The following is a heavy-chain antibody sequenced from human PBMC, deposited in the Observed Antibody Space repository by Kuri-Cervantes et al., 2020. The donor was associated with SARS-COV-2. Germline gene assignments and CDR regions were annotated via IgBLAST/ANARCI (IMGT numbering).Heavy chain of an antibody. CDR2: ISHDGKNK. CDR3: AKDRVGVQDF. J-gene: IGHJ4*02. V-gene: IGHV3-30*18. CDR1: GFNFSRTD. D-gene: IGHD2-21*01. Sequence: GSLRLSCAASGFNFSRTDMHWVRQAPGKGLEWVAVISHDGKNKKCIASGKGRFTISRDNSQNTLYLHMKSLRSEDTAMYYCAKDRVGVQDFWGQGTLVTVSS.